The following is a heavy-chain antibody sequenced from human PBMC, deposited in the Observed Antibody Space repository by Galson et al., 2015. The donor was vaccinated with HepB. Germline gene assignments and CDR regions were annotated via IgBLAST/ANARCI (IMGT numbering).Heavy chain of an antibody. V-gene: IGHV3-66*01. D-gene: IGHD3-10*01. CDR3: AQGFELLWFGVGGS. CDR2: IYSGGST. Sequence: SLRLSCAASGFTVSSNYMSWVRQAPGKGLEWVSVIYSGGSTYYADSVKGRFTISRDNSKNTLYLQMNSLRPEDTAVYYCAQGFELLWFGVGGSWGQGTLVTVSS. J-gene: IGHJ5*02. CDR1: GFTVSSNY.